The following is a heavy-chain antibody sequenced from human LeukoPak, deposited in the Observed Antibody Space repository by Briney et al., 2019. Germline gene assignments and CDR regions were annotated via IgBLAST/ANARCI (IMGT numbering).Heavy chain of an antibody. CDR1: GLTFSSYE. J-gene: IGHJ6*02. CDR3: ARDRAQLLWDYYYYYGMDV. Sequence: GGSLRLSCAASGLTFSSYEMNWVRQAPGKGLEWVSYISSSGSTIYYADSVKGRFTISRDNAKNSLYLQMNSLRAEDTAVYYCARDRAQLLWDYYYYYGMDVWGQGTTVTVSS. D-gene: IGHD2-2*01. CDR2: ISSSGSTI. V-gene: IGHV3-48*03.